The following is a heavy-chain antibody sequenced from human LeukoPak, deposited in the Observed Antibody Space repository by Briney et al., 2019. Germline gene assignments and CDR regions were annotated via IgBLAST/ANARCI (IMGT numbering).Heavy chain of an antibody. V-gene: IGHV3-13*01. D-gene: IGHD3-9*01. Sequence: GGSLRLSCAASGFTFSNYDMHWVRQATGKGLEWVSAIGTAGDTYYPGSVKGRFTISRENAKNSLYLQMNSLRAGDTAVYYCARSRFIRYFDWLLSPGTFDIWGQGTMVTVSS. CDR2: IGTAGDT. CDR1: GFTFSNYD. CDR3: ARSRFIRYFDWLLSPGTFDI. J-gene: IGHJ3*02.